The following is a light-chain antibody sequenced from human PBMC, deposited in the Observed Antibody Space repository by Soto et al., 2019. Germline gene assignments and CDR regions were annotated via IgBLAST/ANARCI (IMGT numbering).Light chain of an antibody. V-gene: IGKV1-33*01. CDR1: QDISNY. J-gene: IGKJ3*01. CDR2: DAS. CDR3: QQYDNPVT. Sequence: DIQMTQSPSSLSASVGDRVTITCQASQDISNYLNWYQQKPGKAPKLLIYDASNLETGVPSRFSGSGSGTDFTFTISSLQPEDIATYYCQQYDNPVTFGPGTKVDIK.